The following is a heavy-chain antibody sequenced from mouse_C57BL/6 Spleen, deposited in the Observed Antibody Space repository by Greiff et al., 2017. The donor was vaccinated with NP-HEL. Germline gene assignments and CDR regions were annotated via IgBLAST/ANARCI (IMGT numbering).Heavy chain of an antibody. J-gene: IGHJ2*01. D-gene: IGHD1-1*01. CDR1: GFTFSSYA. Sequence: DVKLVESGGGLVKPGGSLKLSCAASGFTFSSYAMSWVRQTPEKRLEWVATISDGGSYTYYPDNVKGRFTISRDNAKNNLYLQMSHLKSEDTAMYYCARGDYYGSRPPFDYWGQGTTLTVSS. CDR2: ISDGGSYT. V-gene: IGHV5-4*03. CDR3: ARGDYYGSRPPFDY.